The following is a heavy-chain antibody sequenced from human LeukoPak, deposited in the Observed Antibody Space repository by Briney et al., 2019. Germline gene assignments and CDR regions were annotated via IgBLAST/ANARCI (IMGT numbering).Heavy chain of an antibody. J-gene: IGHJ4*02. V-gene: IGHV3-30*03. Sequence: PGRSLRLSCAASGFTFSSYGMHWVRQAPGKGLEWVAVISYDGSNKYYADSVKGRFTISRDNSKNTLYLQMNSLRAEDTAVYYCARGGAYYYDSSGYYSFDYWGQGTLVTVSS. D-gene: IGHD3-22*01. CDR3: ARGGAYYYDSSGYYSFDY. CDR2: ISYDGSNK. CDR1: GFTFSSYG.